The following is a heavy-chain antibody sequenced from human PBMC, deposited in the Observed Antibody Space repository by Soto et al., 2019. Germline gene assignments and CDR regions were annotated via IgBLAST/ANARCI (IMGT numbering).Heavy chain of an antibody. CDR1: GGSISSSSYY. V-gene: IGHV4-39*01. D-gene: IGHD2-8*01. J-gene: IGHJ4*02. CDR3: GRRKGDCTNGVCYLYFDY. Sequence: QLQLQESGPGLVKPSETLSLTCTVSGGSISSSSYYWDWIRQPPGKGLEWIGSIYYSGSTYYNPSLKSRVTISVDTSKNQFSLKLSSVTAADTAVYYCGRRKGDCTNGVCYLYFDYWGQGTLVTVSS. CDR2: IYYSGST.